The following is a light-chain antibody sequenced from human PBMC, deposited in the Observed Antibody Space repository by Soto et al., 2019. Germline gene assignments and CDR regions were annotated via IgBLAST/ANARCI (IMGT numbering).Light chain of an antibody. CDR2: SAS. J-gene: IGKJ1*01. V-gene: IGKV3-15*01. CDR1: QSLRSN. Sequence: EIVMTQSPVTLSVSPGETVILSCRASQSLRSNLAWYQQKPGQTPRLLIYSASIRAAATPARFSGSGAGTNFSLTIGSLQSEDFAVYYCQQHDKLPPAFGQGTKVDIK. CDR3: QQHDKLPPA.